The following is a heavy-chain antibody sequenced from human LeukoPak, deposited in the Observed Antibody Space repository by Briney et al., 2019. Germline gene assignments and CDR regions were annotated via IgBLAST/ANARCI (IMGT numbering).Heavy chain of an antibody. CDR1: GGSISSSSYY. CDR3: ARLLADCSSTSCPSPWGAFDI. CDR2: IYYSGST. D-gene: IGHD2-2*01. V-gene: IGHV4-39*01. Sequence: SETLSLTCTVSGGSISSSSYYWGWIRQPPGKGLEWIGSIYYSGSTYYSPSLKSLVTISVDTSKNQFSLKLSSVTAADTAVYYCARLLADCSSTSCPSPWGAFDIWGQGTMVTVSS. J-gene: IGHJ3*02.